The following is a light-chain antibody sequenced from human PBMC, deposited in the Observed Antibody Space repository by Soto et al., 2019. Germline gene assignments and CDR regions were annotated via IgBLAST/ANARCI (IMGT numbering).Light chain of an antibody. J-gene: IGKJ1*01. V-gene: IGKV3-15*01. CDR2: GAS. CDR3: QQYHNWGE. CDR1: QSVSSN. Sequence: EILMTQSPATLSVSPGERAALSCRASQSVSSNLAWYQQKPGQAPRLLIYGASTRATGIPARFSGSGSGTEFTLTISSLQSEDFAVHYCQQYHNWGEFGQGTKVDIK.